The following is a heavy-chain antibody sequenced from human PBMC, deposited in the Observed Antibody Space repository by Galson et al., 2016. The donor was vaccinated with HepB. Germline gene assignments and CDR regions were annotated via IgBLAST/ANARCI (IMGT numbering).Heavy chain of an antibody. V-gene: IGHV3-23*01. D-gene: IGHD2-8*01. CDR1: GFTFSSYA. CDR2: ISDSGGST. Sequence: SLRLSCAASGFTFSSYAMSWVRQAPGKGLEWVSSISDSGGSTYYADSVRGRFTISRHNSNNTLDLEVTSLRAEDTAIYYCAKGGMGYCSKGVCYTSPFDYWGRGTLVTVSS. J-gene: IGHJ4*02. CDR3: AKGGMGYCSKGVCYTSPFDY.